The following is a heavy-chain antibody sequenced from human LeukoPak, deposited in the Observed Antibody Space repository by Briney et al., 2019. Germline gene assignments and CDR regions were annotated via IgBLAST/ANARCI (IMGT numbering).Heavy chain of an antibody. J-gene: IGHJ5*02. CDR1: DESLSAHY. CDR2: INHSGTT. D-gene: IGHD2-2*01. CDR3: ARSEDCGSSSCYWFDP. V-gene: IGHV4-34*01. Sequence: SETLSLTCTVSDESLSAHYWGWIRQSPGKGLEWIGEINHSGTTNYNPSLKSRVTISVDTSKNQVTLKLTSVTAADMAMYYCARSEDCGSSSCYWFDPWGQGTLVTVSS.